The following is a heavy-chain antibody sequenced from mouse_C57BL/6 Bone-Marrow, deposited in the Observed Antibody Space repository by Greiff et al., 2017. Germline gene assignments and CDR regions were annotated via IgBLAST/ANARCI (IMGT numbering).Heavy chain of an antibody. CDR1: GFSLTSYG. Sequence: VKLQESGPGLVQPSQSLSITCTVSGFSLTSYGVHWVRQSPGKGLEWLGVIWSGGSTNYNSALMSRLSISKDNSKSQVFLKMNSLQTDDTAMYYCAKHEYGSRYYAMDYWGQGTSVTVSS. J-gene: IGHJ4*01. CDR3: AKHEYGSRYYAMDY. CDR2: IWSGGST. D-gene: IGHD1-1*01. V-gene: IGHV2-9*01.